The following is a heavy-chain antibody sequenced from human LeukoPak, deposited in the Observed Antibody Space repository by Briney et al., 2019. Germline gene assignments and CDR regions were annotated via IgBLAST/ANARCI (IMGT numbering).Heavy chain of an antibody. J-gene: IGHJ4*02. Sequence: GGSLGLSCAASGFTFSSYAMSWVRQAPGKGLEWVSAISGSGGSTYYADSVKGRFTISRDNSKNTLYLQMNSLRAEDTAVYYCAKDWGDILTGFDYWGQGTLVTVSS. CDR3: AKDWGDILTGFDY. D-gene: IGHD3-9*01. CDR2: ISGSGGST. CDR1: GFTFSSYA. V-gene: IGHV3-23*01.